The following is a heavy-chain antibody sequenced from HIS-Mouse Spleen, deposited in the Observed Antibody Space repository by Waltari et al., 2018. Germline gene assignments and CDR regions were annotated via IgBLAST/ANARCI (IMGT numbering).Heavy chain of an antibody. CDR1: GGSISRSSYY. V-gene: IGHV4-39*07. CDR3: AREIPYSSSWYDWYFDL. Sequence: QLQLQESGPGLVKPSETLSLTCTVSGGSISRSSYYWGWIRQPPGKALEWIGSIYYSGSTYYNPSLKSRVTISVDTSKNQFSLKLSSVTAADTAVYYCAREIPYSSSWYDWYFDLWGRGTLVTVSS. D-gene: IGHD6-13*01. J-gene: IGHJ2*01. CDR2: IYYSGST.